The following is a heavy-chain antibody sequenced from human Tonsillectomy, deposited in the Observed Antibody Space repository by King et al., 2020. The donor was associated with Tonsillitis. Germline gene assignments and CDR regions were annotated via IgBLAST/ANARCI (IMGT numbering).Heavy chain of an antibody. J-gene: IGHJ6*03. CDR1: DDSISSGDYS. D-gene: IGHD2-15*01. CDR3: VRGGGRMSYNFMDF. V-gene: IGHV4-30-2*01. CDR2: IFQSGKT. Sequence: QLQESGSGLVKPPQTLSLTCTVSDDSISSGDYSWTWVRQPAGRGLEWIGNIFQSGKTYYNPALRGRVTISLDRSKNKISLNLTSVTAADTAVYFCVRGGGRMSYNFMDFWGKGTTVTVSS.